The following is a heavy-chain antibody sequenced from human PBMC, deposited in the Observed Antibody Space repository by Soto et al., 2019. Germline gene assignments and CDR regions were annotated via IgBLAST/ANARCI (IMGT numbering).Heavy chain of an antibody. CDR3: ARERGIPAFDI. CDR1: GGTFSSHT. CDR2: IIPILGIA. J-gene: IGHJ3*02. Sequence: QVQLVQSGAEVKKPGSSVKVSCKASGGTFSSHTISWVRQAPGQGLEWMGRIIPILGIANYAQKFQGRVTITADKSTSTAYMELSSLRSEDTAVYYCARERGIPAFDIWGQGTMVTVSS. V-gene: IGHV1-69*08. D-gene: IGHD1-20*01.